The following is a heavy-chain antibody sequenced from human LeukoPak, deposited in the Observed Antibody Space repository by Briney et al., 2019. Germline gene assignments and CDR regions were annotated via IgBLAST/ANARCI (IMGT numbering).Heavy chain of an antibody. J-gene: IGHJ5*02. Sequence: SQTLSLTCTVSGGSISSGDYYWSWIRQPPGKVLEWIGYIDYSGSTYYNPSLKSRVTISVDTSKNQFSLKLSSVTAADTAVYYCARALLDYYYGSGSYYKGFDPWGQGTLVTVSS. CDR2: IDYSGST. D-gene: IGHD3-10*01. V-gene: IGHV4-30-4*01. CDR1: GGSISSGDYY. CDR3: ARALLDYYYGSGSYYKGFDP.